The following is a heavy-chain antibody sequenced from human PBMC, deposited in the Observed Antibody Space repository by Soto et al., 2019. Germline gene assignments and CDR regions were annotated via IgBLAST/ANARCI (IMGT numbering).Heavy chain of an antibody. CDR1: GFTFSSYA. CDR3: AKSMGGSMVRGVIYYYYMDV. Sequence: GWSLRLSCAASGFTFSSYAMSWVRQAPGKGLEWVSAISGSGGSTYYADSVKGRFTISRDNSKNTLYLQMNSLRAEDTAVYYCAKSMGGSMVRGVIYYYYMDVWGKGTTVTVSS. J-gene: IGHJ6*03. V-gene: IGHV3-23*01. D-gene: IGHD3-10*01. CDR2: ISGSGGST.